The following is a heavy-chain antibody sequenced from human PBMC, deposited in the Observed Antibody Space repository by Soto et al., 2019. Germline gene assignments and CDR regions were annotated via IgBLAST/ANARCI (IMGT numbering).Heavy chain of an antibody. CDR2: IGSSSSYT. CDR1: GFPFSDYY. V-gene: IGHV3-11*05. Sequence: QVQLVEFGGDLVKPGGSLRLSCAASGFPFSDYYMSWIRQAPGKGLEWVSSIGSSSSYTNYADSVKGRFTISRDNAKNSLYLQMNSLRAEDTAVYYCARRRPTGYYNYWGKGTLVTVSA. J-gene: IGHJ4*02. CDR3: ARRRPTGYYNY. D-gene: IGHD3-9*01.